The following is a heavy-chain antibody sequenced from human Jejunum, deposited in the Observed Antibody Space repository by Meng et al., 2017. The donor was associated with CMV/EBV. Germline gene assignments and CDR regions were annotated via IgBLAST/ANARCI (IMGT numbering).Heavy chain of an antibody. CDR2: IRSKGDGGTT. CDR3: TADVGVPLAQIDY. D-gene: IGHD2-8*01. Sequence: SVFSFGDAWMRCVRQARGTGLEWVGRIRSKGDGGTTEYAAHVKGRFIISRDDSKNTLYLQMTSLKDEDTAVYHCTADVGVPLAQIDYWGQGTLVTVSS. CDR1: VFSFGDAW. V-gene: IGHV3-15*01. J-gene: IGHJ4*02.